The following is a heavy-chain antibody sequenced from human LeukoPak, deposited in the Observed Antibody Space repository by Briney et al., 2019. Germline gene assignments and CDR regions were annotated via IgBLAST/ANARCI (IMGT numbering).Heavy chain of an antibody. CDR2: IIPILGIA. J-gene: IGHJ3*02. CDR3: ARGGAAAGLIDI. Sequence: EASVKVSCKASGGAFSSYAISWVRQAPGQGLEWMGRIIPILGIANYAQKFQGRVTITADKSTSTAYMELSSLRSEDTAVYYCARGGAAAGLIDIWGQGTMVTVSS. V-gene: IGHV1-69*04. CDR1: GGAFSSYA. D-gene: IGHD6-13*01.